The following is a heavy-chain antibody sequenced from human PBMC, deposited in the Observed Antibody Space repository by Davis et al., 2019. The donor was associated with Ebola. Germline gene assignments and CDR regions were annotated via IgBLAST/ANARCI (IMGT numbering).Heavy chain of an antibody. CDR1: GFAFSSYS. D-gene: IGHD1-1*01. Sequence: GGSLRLSCAAPGFAFSSYSMNWVRQAPGRGLEWVSYISSSSTTKYYADSVKGRFTISRDNAKNSLYLQMNSLRDEDTAVYYCARDLLEPLYYYYGMDVWGQGTTVTVSS. CDR2: ISSSSTTK. J-gene: IGHJ6*02. V-gene: IGHV3-48*02. CDR3: ARDLLEPLYYYYGMDV.